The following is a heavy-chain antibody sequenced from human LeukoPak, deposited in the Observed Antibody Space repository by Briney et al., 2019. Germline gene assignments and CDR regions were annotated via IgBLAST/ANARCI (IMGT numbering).Heavy chain of an antibody. CDR1: GGSISSSSYY. CDR2: IYYSGST. J-gene: IGHJ4*02. V-gene: IGHV4-39*07. Sequence: SETLSLTCTVSGGSISSSSYYWGWIRQPPGKGLEWIGSIYYSGSTYYNPSLKSRVTISVDTSKNQFSLKLSSVTAADTAVYYCARDKRARPLDYWGQGTLVTVSS. CDR3: ARDKRARPLDY.